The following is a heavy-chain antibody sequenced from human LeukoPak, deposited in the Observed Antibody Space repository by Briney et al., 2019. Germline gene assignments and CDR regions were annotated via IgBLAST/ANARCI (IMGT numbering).Heavy chain of an antibody. CDR3: ARLYRPLWSFDY. V-gene: IGHV4-39*01. CDR2: IYYSGST. D-gene: IGHD2-2*02. J-gene: IGHJ4*02. CDR1: GGSISSSSYY. Sequence: SETLSLTCTVSGGSISSSSYYWGWIRQPPGKGLEWIGSIYYSGSTYYNPSLKSRVTISVDTSKNQFSLKLSSVTAADTAVYYCARLYRPLWSFDYWGQGTLVTVSS.